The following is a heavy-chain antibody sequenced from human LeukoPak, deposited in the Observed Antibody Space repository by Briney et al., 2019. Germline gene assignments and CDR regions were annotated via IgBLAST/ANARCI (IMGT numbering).Heavy chain of an antibody. CDR2: IYSGGST. Sequence: GGSLRLSCAASGFTVSSNYMSWVRQAPGKGLEWVSVIYSGGSTYYADSVKGRFTISRDNSKNTLYLQMNSLRAEDTAVYYCAREFWVGTATRFDYWGQGTLVTVT. J-gene: IGHJ4*02. CDR3: AREFWVGTATRFDY. V-gene: IGHV3-66*01. D-gene: IGHD5-18*01. CDR1: GFTVSSNY.